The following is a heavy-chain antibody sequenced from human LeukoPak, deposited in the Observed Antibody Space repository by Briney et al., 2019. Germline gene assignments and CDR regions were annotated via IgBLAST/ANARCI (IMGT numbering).Heavy chain of an antibody. V-gene: IGHV3-9*01. J-gene: IGHJ6*01. CDR3: AKSLGLGEYYYSFYGMEV. Sequence: GGSLRLSCAASGFTFDDYAMHWVRQAPGKGLEWVSGISWNSGSIGYADSVKGRFTISRDNAKNSLYLQMNSLRAEDTALYYRAKSLGLGEYYYSFYGMEVWGQGATVTVSS. CDR1: GFTFDDYA. D-gene: IGHD3-10*01. CDR2: ISWNSGSI.